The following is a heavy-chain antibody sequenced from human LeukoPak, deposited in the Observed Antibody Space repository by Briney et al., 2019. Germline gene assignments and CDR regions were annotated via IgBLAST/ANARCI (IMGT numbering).Heavy chain of an antibody. Sequence: SETLSLTCTVSGDSISTSSYYWGWIRQPPGKGLEWIAYVRDNGESNYNPSLKSRVAISLDTANNQISLRLNFVTAADTAIYYCARQPANTAAFDIWGLGTMVTVSS. CDR2: VRDNGES. CDR1: GDSISTSSYY. D-gene: IGHD5-18*01. V-gene: IGHV4-61*05. CDR3: ARQPANTAAFDI. J-gene: IGHJ3*02.